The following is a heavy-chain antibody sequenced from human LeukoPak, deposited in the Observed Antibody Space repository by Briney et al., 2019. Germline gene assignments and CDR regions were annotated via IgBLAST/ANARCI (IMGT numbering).Heavy chain of an antibody. CDR1: GFTVSSNY. CDR2: IYYSGST. Sequence: GSLRLSCAASGFTVSSNYMSWVRQAPGKGLEWIGSIYYSGSTYYNPSLKSRVTISVDTSRNQFSLKLGSVTAADTAVYYCARHGSIATGAFTYWGQGALVTVSS. CDR3: ARHGSIATGAFTY. V-gene: IGHV4-39*01. D-gene: IGHD6-13*01. J-gene: IGHJ4*02.